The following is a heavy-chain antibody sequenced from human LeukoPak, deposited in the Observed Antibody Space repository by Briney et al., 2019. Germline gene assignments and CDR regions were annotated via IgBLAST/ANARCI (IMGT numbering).Heavy chain of an antibody. V-gene: IGHV3-30*04. CDR1: GFTFSSYA. J-gene: IGHJ4*02. CDR3: AVFKAAAGLDY. D-gene: IGHD6-13*01. CDR2: ISYDGSNK. Sequence: GRSLRHSCAASGFTFSSYAMHWVRQAPGKGLEWVAVISYDGSNKYYADSVKGRFTISRDNSKNTLYLQMNSLRAEDTAVYYCAVFKAAAGLDYWGQGTLVTVSS.